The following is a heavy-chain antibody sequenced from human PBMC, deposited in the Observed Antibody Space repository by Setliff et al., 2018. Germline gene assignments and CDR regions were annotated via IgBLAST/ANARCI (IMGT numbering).Heavy chain of an antibody. CDR3: GRDVFDFRTGQGGP. CDR2: IHSDGSSI. D-gene: IGHD3-3*01. V-gene: IGHV3-74*01. J-gene: IGHJ5*02. Sequence: GSLRLSCAASGFAFSSTWMHWVRQAPGQGLVWVSRIHSDGSSISYGDPGKGRFTISRDNAKNTLYLQMDGLRAEDTSVYYCGRDVFDFRTGQGGPWGQGTRVTVSS. CDR1: GFAFSSTW.